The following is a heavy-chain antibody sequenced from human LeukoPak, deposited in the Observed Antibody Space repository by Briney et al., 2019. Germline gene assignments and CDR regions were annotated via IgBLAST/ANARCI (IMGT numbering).Heavy chain of an antibody. V-gene: IGHV3-48*03. D-gene: IGHD3-16*01. J-gene: IGHJ6*02. CDR2: ISSSGSTI. Sequence: QTGGSLILSCAASGFTFSSYEMNWVRQAPGKGLEWVSYISSSGSTIYYADSVKGRFTISRDNAKNSLYLQVNSLRAEDTAVYYCARDHPLIGYGMDVWGQGTTVTVSS. CDR3: ARDHPLIGYGMDV. CDR1: GFTFSSYE.